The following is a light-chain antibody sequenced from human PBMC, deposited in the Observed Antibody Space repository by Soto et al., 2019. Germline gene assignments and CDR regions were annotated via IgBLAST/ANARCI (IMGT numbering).Light chain of an antibody. CDR2: DAS. J-gene: IGKJ2*01. CDR3: QQYDIWPPYT. CDR1: QSVSSN. Sequence: EIVMTQSPATLSVSPGERATLSCRASQSVSSNLAWYQRKPGQAPRLLIYDASTRATGIPPRFSGGGSGTEFTVTISSLQSEDFAIYYCQQYDIWPPYTFGQGTKVDIK. V-gene: IGKV3-15*01.